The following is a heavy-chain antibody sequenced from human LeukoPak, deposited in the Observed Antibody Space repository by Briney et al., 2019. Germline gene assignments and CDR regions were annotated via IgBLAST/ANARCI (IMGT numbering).Heavy chain of an antibody. CDR1: GGSFSGYY. CDR2: IYASGST. J-gene: IGHJ4*02. D-gene: IGHD6-13*01. V-gene: IGHV4-4*07. Sequence: SETLSLTCAVYGGSFSGYYWSWIRQPPGKGLEWIGRIYASGSTNYNPSLRSRVTMSVDTSKNQFFLKVSSMTAADTAVYYCAREVNSSTWXXXDFWGQGTLVTVSS. CDR3: AREVNSSTWXXXDF.